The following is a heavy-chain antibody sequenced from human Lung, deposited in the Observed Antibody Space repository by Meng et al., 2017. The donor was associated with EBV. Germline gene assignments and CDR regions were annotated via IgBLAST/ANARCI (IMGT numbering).Heavy chain of an antibody. J-gene: IGHJ5*02. V-gene: IGHV4-31*02. Sequence: APALETLSLTLSLSATSSGVSIRIVSFWGWSRPHPGKGLEWIRYIYYRGSPYYNPSHRSRVAISIDTSNNQFSLKLTSVTAADTAVYFCARPNYGDYNWFDPWGQGTLVTVSS. CDR1: GVSIRIVSF. D-gene: IGHD4-17*01. CDR2: IYYRGSP. CDR3: ARPNYGDYNWFDP.